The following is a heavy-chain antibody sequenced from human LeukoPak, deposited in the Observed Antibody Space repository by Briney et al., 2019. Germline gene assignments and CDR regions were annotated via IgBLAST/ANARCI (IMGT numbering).Heavy chain of an antibody. CDR3: AKDPDCTSGVCYTFFDY. V-gene: IGHV3-9*01. CDR1: GFTFDDYA. CDR2: ISWNSGSI. J-gene: IGHJ4*02. D-gene: IGHD2-8*01. Sequence: GGSLRLSCIASGFTFDDYAMHWVRQAPGKGLEWVSGISWNSGSIGYADSVKGRFTISRDNAKNSLHLQMNSLRAEDTAVYYCAKDPDCTSGVCYTFFDYWGQGTLVTVSS.